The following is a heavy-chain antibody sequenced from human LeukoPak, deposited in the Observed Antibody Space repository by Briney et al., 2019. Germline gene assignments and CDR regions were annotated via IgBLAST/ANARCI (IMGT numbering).Heavy chain of an antibody. D-gene: IGHD4-17*01. Sequence: TGRSLRLSCAASGFTFSSYAMHWVRQAPGKGLEWVAVISYDGSNKYYADSVKGRFTISRDNSKNTLYLQMNSLRAEDMAVYYCARGDYGDPWTPDAFDIWGQGTMVTVSS. CDR3: ARGDYGDPWTPDAFDI. CDR1: GFTFSSYA. J-gene: IGHJ3*02. CDR2: ISYDGSNK. V-gene: IGHV3-30*04.